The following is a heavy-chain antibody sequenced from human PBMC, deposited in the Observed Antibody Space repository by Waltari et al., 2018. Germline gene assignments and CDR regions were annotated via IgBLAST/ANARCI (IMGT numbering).Heavy chain of an antibody. V-gene: IGHV3-23*01. CDR2: ISGPALTT. Sequence: EVQLLESGGGLVQPGGSLRLSCAASGFPFISYAMPWVRQAPVKWLEWVSSISGPALTTFYADSVKGRFSVSRDNSKNTLYLQINGLRADDTAVYYCAKAGGIAAAEFQFDFWGRGTLVTVSS. CDR1: GFPFISYA. D-gene: IGHD6-13*01. J-gene: IGHJ4*02. CDR3: AKAGGIAAAEFQFDF.